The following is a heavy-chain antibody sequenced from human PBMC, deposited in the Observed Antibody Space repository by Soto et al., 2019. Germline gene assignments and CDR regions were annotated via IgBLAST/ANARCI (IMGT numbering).Heavy chain of an antibody. CDR3: ARRYGASFDY. Sequence: QVQLQESGPGLVKPSETLSLTFTVSGGSISSYYWSWIRQPPGKGLEWIGYIYYSGSTNYNPSLKSRVTISVDTSKNQFSLKLGSVTAADTAVYYCARRYGASFDYWGQGTLVTVSS. CDR2: IYYSGST. CDR1: GGSISSYY. D-gene: IGHD4-17*01. J-gene: IGHJ4*02. V-gene: IGHV4-59*01.